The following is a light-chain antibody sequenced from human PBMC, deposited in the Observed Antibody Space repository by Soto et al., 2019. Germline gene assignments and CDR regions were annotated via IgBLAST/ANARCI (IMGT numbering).Light chain of an antibody. CDR3: QQLNSYPLT. V-gene: IGKV3-20*01. Sequence: EIVLAQSPGTLSLSPGERATLSCRASQSVTNNYLAWYQQKPGQAPRLLIYGPSSRATGIPDRFSGSGSGTDFTLTISSLQPEDFATYYCQQLNSYPLTFGGGTKV. CDR2: GPS. CDR1: QSVTNNY. J-gene: IGKJ4*01.